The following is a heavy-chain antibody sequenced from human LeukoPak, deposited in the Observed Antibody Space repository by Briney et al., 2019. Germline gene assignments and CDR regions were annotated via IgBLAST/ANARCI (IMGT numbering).Heavy chain of an antibody. CDR1: GFTFSSYD. CDR2: IGTAGDP. Sequence: PGGSLRLSCAASGFTFSSYDMHWVRQATGKGLEWVSAIGTAGDPYYPGSVKGRFTISRENAKNSLYLQMNSLGAGDTAVYYCARGDCSGGSCYFRGSYGMDVWGQGTTVTVSS. J-gene: IGHJ6*02. CDR3: ARGDCSGGSCYFRGSYGMDV. D-gene: IGHD2-15*01. V-gene: IGHV3-13*05.